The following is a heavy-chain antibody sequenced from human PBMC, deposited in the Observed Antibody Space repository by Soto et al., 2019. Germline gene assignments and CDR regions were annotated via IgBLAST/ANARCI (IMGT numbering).Heavy chain of an antibody. Sequence: PSETLSLTCTVSGGSISSYYWSWIRQPPGKGLEWIGYIYYSGSTNYNPSLKSRVTISVDTSKNQFSLKLSSVTAADTAVYYCASVGLELRTGYFDYWGQGTLVTVSS. D-gene: IGHD1-7*01. V-gene: IGHV4-59*01. CDR2: IYYSGST. CDR1: GGSISSYY. CDR3: ASVGLELRTGYFDY. J-gene: IGHJ4*02.